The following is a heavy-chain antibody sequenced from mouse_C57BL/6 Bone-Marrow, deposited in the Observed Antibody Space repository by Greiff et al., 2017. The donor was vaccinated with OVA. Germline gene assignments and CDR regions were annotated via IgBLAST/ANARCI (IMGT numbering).Heavy chain of an antibody. CDR3: ARGAMGLRRTWFAY. CDR2: IYPGSGST. J-gene: IGHJ3*01. D-gene: IGHD2-4*01. V-gene: IGHV1-55*01. Sequence: QVHVKQPGAELVKPGASVKMSCKASGYTFTSYWITWVKQRPGQGLEWIGDIYPGSGSTNYNEKFKSKATLTVDTSSSTAYMQRSSLTSEDSAVYYCARGAMGLRRTWFAYWGQGTLVTVSA. CDR1: GYTFTSYW.